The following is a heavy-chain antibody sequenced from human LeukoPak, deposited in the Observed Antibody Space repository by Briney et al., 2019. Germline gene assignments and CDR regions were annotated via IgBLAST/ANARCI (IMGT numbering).Heavy chain of an antibody. Sequence: GGSLRLSCAASGFTFSSYGMHWVRQAPGKGLEWVAVISYDGSNKYYAVSVKGRFTISRDNSKNTLYLQMNSLRAEDTAVYYCAKDVYDILTGYYPDYWGQGTLVTVSS. CDR1: GFTFSSYG. CDR3: AKDVYDILTGYYPDY. CDR2: ISYDGSNK. D-gene: IGHD3-9*01. V-gene: IGHV3-30*18. J-gene: IGHJ4*02.